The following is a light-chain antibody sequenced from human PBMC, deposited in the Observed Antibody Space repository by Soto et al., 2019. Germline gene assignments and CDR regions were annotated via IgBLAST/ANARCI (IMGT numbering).Light chain of an antibody. V-gene: IGKV1-5*01. CDR2: DAS. CDR3: QQYKNYLT. CDR1: QSISTW. J-gene: IGKJ3*01. Sequence: DIQMTQSPSTLSASVGDRVTITCRASQSISTWLAWYQQKPGKAPKVLIYDASSLESGVPSRVSGSGSGTEFTLTISSLQPDYFATYYCQQYKNYLTFGPGTKVDIK.